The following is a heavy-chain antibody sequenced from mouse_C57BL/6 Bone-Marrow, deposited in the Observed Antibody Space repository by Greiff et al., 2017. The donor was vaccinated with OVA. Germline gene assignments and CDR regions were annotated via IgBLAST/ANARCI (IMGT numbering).Heavy chain of an antibody. J-gene: IGHJ3*01. CDR1: GYTFTSCW. CDR3: ARSPFYYDYDAFAY. CDR2: IYPGSGST. V-gene: IGHV1-55*01. D-gene: IGHD2-4*01. Sequence: VQLQQPGAELVKPGASVKMSCKASGYTFTSCWITWVKQRPGQGLEWIGDIYPGSGSTNYNEKFKSKATLTVDTSSSTAYMQLSSLTSEDSAVYYCARSPFYYDYDAFAYWGQGTLVTVSA.